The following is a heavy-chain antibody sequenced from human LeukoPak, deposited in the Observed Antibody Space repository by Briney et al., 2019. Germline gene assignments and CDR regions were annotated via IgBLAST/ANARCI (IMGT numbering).Heavy chain of an antibody. J-gene: IGHJ4*02. CDR2: INHSGST. CDR3: ARGTYYYDSSGYYPDY. V-gene: IGHV4-34*01. Sequence: PSETLSLTCAVYGESFSGYYWSWIRQPPGKGLEWIGEINHSGSTNYNPSLKSRVTISVDTFKNQFSLKLSSVTAADTAVYYCARGTYYYDSSGYYPDYWGQGTLVTVSS. D-gene: IGHD3-22*01. CDR1: GESFSGYY.